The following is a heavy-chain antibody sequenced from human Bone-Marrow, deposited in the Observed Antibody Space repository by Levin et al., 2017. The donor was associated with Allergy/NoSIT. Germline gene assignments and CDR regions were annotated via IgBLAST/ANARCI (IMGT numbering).Heavy chain of an antibody. V-gene: IGHV3-23*01. D-gene: IGHD6-19*01. CDR1: GFIFKNYA. CDR2: ISGAGGAT. Sequence: GESLKISCTTSGFIFKNYAMTWVRQAPGKGLEWVSAISGAGGATYYADSVKGRFTISRDNSENTLYLEVNSLRADDTAVYYCARAVAGTDHYNEGLDVWGQGTTVTVSS. J-gene: IGHJ6*02. CDR3: ARAVAGTDHYNEGLDV.